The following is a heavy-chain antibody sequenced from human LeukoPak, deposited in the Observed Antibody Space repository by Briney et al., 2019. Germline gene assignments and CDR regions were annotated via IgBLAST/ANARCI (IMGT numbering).Heavy chain of an antibody. CDR1: GGSISSYY. CDR3: ARSSGYCSSTSCQPLYFQH. D-gene: IGHD2-2*01. J-gene: IGHJ1*01. V-gene: IGHV4-59*01. CDR2: IYYSGST. Sequence: SETLSLTCTVSGGSISSYYWSSIRQPPGKGLEWIGYIYYSGSTNYNPSLKSRVTISVDTSKNQFSLKLSSVTAADTAVYYCARSSGYCSSTSCQPLYFQHWGQGTLVTVSS.